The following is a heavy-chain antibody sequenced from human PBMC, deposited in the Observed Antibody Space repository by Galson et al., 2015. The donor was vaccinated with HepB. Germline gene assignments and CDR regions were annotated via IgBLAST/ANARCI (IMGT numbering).Heavy chain of an antibody. CDR3: ASASGSYSRFDS. CDR1: GFTFSSYE. D-gene: IGHD1-26*01. Sequence: SLRLSCAASGFTFSSYEMNWVRQAPGKGLEWVSYISSTGKTIYYADSVKGRFTISRDNAKNSLYLQMNSLRADDTAIYYCASASGSYSRFDSWGQGTLVTVSS. CDR2: ISSTGKTI. V-gene: IGHV3-48*03. J-gene: IGHJ4*02.